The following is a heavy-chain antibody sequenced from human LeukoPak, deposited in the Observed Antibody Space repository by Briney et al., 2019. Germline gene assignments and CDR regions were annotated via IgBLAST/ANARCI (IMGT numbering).Heavy chain of an antibody. CDR2: IYYSGST. CDR1: GGSISNYY. CDR3: ARDAVAGIDY. Sequence: SETLSLTCTVSGGSISNYYWSWIRQPPGRGLEWIGYIYYSGSTNYNPSLKSRVTISVDTSKNQFSLKLSSVTAADTAVYYCARDAVAGIDYWGQGTLATVSS. V-gene: IGHV4-59*01. J-gene: IGHJ4*02. D-gene: IGHD6-19*01.